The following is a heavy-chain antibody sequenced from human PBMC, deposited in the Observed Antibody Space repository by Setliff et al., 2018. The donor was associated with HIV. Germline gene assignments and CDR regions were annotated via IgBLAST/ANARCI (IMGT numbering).Heavy chain of an antibody. CDR1: GGSFSGYY. Sequence: SETLSLTCAVYGGSFSGYYWSWIRQSPVTGLEWIGEINHSGSTKSNPSLKSRVTISVDTSMNQFSLKLSSVTAADTAVYYCARGTAYYNFWSGDSQDYYYYMDVWGKGTTVTSP. CDR3: ARGTAYYNFWSGDSQDYYYYMDV. D-gene: IGHD3-3*01. CDR2: INHSGST. V-gene: IGHV4-34*01. J-gene: IGHJ6*03.